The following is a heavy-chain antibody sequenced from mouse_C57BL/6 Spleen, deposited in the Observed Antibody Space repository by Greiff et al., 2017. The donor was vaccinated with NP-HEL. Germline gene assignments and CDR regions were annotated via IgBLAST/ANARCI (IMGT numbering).Heavy chain of an antibody. V-gene: IGHV1-54*01. J-gene: IGHJ4*01. Sequence: QVHVKQSGAELVRPGTSVKVSCKASGYAFTNYLIEWVKQRPGQGLEWIGVINPGSGGTNYNEKFKGKATLTADKSSSTAYMQLSSLTSEDSAVYFCARAYYGNYDYAMDYWGQGTSVTVSS. CDR2: INPGSGGT. D-gene: IGHD2-10*01. CDR1: GYAFTNYL. CDR3: ARAYYGNYDYAMDY.